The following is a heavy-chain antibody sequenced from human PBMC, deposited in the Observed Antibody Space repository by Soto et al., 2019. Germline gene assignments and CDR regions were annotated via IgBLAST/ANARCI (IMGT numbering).Heavy chain of an antibody. Sequence: PVVSRILSCFSSVYTLIDYSINLVRQAPVNCLEWVSYFGTSRKYIYYSDSLRGLFTISRDDSKNSLYLQLNSLRDEDTALYYCVRDRDWDFEIWGQGTMVTVSS. CDR2: FGTSRKYI. CDR3: VRDRDWDFEI. CDR1: VYTLIDYS. J-gene: IGHJ3*02. D-gene: IGHD3-9*01. V-gene: IGHV3-48*02.